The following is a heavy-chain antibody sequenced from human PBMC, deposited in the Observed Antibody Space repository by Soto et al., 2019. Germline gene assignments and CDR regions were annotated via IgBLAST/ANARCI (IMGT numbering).Heavy chain of an antibody. D-gene: IGHD2-2*01. V-gene: IGHV1-69*01. Sequence: QVQLVQSGAEVKKPGSSVKVSCKASGGTFGSYAISWLRQAPGQGLEWMGGIIPIPGTANYAQKFQGRVTIAADESTSTAYMGLSRLRSEDTAVYYCARSQGSSTSLEIYYYYYYGMDVWGQGTTVTVSS. J-gene: IGHJ6*02. CDR3: ARSQGSSTSLEIYYYYYYGMDV. CDR2: IIPIPGTA. CDR1: GGTFGSYA.